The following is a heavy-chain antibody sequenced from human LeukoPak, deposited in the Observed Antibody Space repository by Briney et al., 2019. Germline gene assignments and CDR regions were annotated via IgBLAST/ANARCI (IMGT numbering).Heavy chain of an antibody. CDR1: GYTFSGYY. CDR3: ARDRDVSLMGYYYMDV. J-gene: IGHJ6*03. V-gene: IGHV1-2*02. Sequence: ASVKVSCKASGYTFSGYYMNWVRQAPGQGLEWMGWINPNSGGTNYAQKFQGRVTMTRDTSISTAYMELSRLRSDDTAVYYCARDRDVSLMGYYYMDVWGKGTTVTVSS. D-gene: IGHD5-24*01. CDR2: INPNSGGT.